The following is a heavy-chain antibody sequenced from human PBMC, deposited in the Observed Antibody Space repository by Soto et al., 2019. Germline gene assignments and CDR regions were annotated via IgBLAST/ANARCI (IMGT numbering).Heavy chain of an antibody. J-gene: IGHJ5*02. V-gene: IGHV3-15*07. CDR3: TTEDNWRFDP. Sequence: GGSLRLSCAASGFTFSNAWMNWVRQAPGKGLEWVGPINSKTDGGTTDYAAPVKGRFTISRDDSKNTLYLQMNSLKTEDAAVYYCTTEDNWRFDPWGQGTLVTVSS. CDR1: GFTFSNAW. CDR2: INSKTDGGTT. D-gene: IGHD1-20*01.